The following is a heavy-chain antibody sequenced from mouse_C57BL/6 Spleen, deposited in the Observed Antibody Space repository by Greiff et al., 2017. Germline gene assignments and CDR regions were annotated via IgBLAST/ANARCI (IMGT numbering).Heavy chain of an antibody. CDR3: ARQDYYGSSLYWYFDV. CDR1: GFTFSSYT. D-gene: IGHD1-1*01. J-gene: IGHJ1*03. Sequence: EVMLVESGGGLVKPGGSLKLSCAASGFTFSSYTMSWVRQTPEKRLEWVATISGGGGNTYYPDSVKGRFTISRDNAKNTLYLQMSSLRSEDTALYYCARQDYYGSSLYWYFDVWGTGTTVTVSS. V-gene: IGHV5-9*01. CDR2: ISGGGGNT.